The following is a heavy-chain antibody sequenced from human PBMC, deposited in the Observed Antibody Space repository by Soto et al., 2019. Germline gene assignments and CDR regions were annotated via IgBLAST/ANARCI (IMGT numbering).Heavy chain of an antibody. V-gene: IGHV3-33*01. D-gene: IGHD6-13*01. CDR2: IWYDGSNK. Sequence: VQLVESGGGVVQPGRSLRLSCAASGFTFSSYGMHWVRQAPGKGLEWVAVIWYDGSNKYYADSVKGRFTISRDNSKNTLYLQMNSLRAEDTAVYYCARALAAAGYYYYYYMDVWGKGTTVTVSS. J-gene: IGHJ6*03. CDR3: ARALAAAGYYYYYYMDV. CDR1: GFTFSSYG.